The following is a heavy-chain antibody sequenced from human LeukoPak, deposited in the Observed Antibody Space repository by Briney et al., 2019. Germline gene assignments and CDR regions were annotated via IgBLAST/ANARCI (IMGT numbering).Heavy chain of an antibody. J-gene: IGHJ5*01. CDR3: ATVFDF. CDR2: IDDVGSGT. V-gene: IGHV3-74*01. D-gene: IGHD2-21*02. CDR1: GFIFSGYW. Sequence: GGSLRVSCAASGFIFSGYWMSWVRQAPGKGLVWVSRIDDVGSGTSYADSVKGRFTISRDDAKNTVYLQMNSLRAEDTAVYYCATVFDFWGQGTLVTVSS.